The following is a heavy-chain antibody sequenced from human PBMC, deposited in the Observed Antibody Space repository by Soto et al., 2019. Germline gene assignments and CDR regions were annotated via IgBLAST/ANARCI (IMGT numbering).Heavy chain of an antibody. J-gene: IGHJ5*02. CDR3: AKDVIVVVPAANWFDP. D-gene: IGHD2-2*01. CDR1: GFTFSSYG. V-gene: IGHV3-30*18. CDR2: ISYDGSNK. Sequence: QVQLVESGGGVAQPGRSLRLSCAASGFTFSSYGMHWVRQAPGKGLEWVAVISYDGSNKYYADSVKGRFTISRDNSKNTLYLQMNSLRAEDTAVYYCAKDVIVVVPAANWFDPWGQGTLVTVSS.